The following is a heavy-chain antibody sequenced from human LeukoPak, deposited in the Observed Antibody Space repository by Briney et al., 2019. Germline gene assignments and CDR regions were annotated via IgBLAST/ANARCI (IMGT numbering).Heavy chain of an antibody. CDR1: GFTFINYW. V-gene: IGHV3-7*01. J-gene: IGHJ4*02. D-gene: IGHD5-18*01. CDR2: IKKDGSEK. CDR3: ARDLSGIAGYTYGRGIDY. Sequence: GGSLRLSCSASGFTFINYWMSWVRQAPGKGLEWVANIKKDGSEKYYVDAVKGRFTTSRDNAKTSLYLQMNSLRAEDTAVYYCARDLSGIAGYTYGRGIDYWGQGTLVTVSS.